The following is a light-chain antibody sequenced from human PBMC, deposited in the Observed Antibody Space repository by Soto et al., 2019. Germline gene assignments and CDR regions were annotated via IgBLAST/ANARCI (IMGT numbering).Light chain of an antibody. CDR3: QQYGSSPYT. J-gene: IGKJ2*01. CDR1: QSVSSDY. Sequence: EIVLTQSPGTLSLSPGERATLSCRASQSVSSDYLAWYQQKPGQAPSLLLYGASNRATGIPDRFSGSGSGTDFTLTISRLEPEDFAVYSCQQYGSSPYTFGQGTKLEI. CDR2: GAS. V-gene: IGKV3-20*01.